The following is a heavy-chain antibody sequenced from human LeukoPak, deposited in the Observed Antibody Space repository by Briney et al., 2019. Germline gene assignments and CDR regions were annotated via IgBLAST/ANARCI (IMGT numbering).Heavy chain of an antibody. V-gene: IGHV3-33*01. Sequence: GGSLRLSCAASGFTFSSYGMHWVRQAPGKGLEWVAVIWYDGSNKYYADSVKGRFTISRDNSKNTLYLQMNSLRAEDTAVYYCARDRGRLPLNDAFDIWGQGTMVTVSS. CDR2: IWYDGSNK. J-gene: IGHJ3*02. CDR3: ARDRGRLPLNDAFDI. D-gene: IGHD3-16*01. CDR1: GFTFSSYG.